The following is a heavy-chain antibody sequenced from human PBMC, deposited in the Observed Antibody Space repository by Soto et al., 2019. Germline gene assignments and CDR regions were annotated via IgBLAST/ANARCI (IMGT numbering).Heavy chain of an antibody. V-gene: IGHV1-69*13. CDR3: ARDRVTIFGVVTPGHGFDP. D-gene: IGHD3-3*01. CDR2: IIPIFGTA. CDR1: GGTFSRYA. J-gene: IGHJ5*02. Sequence: VKVSCKASGGTFSRYAISWVRQAPGQGLEWMGGIIPIFGTANYAQKFQGRVTITADESTSTAYMELSSLRSEDTAVYYCARDRVTIFGVVTPGHGFDPWGQGTLVTVSS.